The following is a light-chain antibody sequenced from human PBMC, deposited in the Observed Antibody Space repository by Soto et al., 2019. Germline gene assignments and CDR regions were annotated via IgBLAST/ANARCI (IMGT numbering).Light chain of an antibody. V-gene: IGLV2-14*01. CDR2: EVS. CDR1: SSDVGGYNY. Sequence: QPVLTQPASVSGSPGQSITISCTGTSSDVGGYNYVSWYQQRPGKAPKLMIYEVSDRPSGISTRFSGSKSGNTASLTISGLQAEDEADYYCSSYTSSNTYVFGTGTKLTVL. J-gene: IGLJ1*01. CDR3: SSYTSSNTYV.